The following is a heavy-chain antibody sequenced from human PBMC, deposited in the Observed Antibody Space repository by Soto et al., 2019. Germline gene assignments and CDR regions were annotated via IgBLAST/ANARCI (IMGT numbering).Heavy chain of an antibody. CDR1: GYSFTSYW. Sequence: PGESLKISCKGSGYSFTSYWIGWVRQMPGKGLEWMGIIYPGDSDTRYSPSFQGQVTISADKSISTAYLQWSSLKASDTAMYYCARQSVSYDFWSGYYPPLNWFDPWGQGNLVTVSS. V-gene: IGHV5-51*01. CDR2: IYPGDSDT. J-gene: IGHJ5*02. CDR3: ARQSVSYDFWSGYYPPLNWFDP. D-gene: IGHD3-3*01.